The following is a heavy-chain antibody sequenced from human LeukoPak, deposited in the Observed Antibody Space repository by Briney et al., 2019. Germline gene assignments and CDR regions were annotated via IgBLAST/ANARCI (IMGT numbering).Heavy chain of an antibody. Sequence: GGSLSLSCPALGFPLDVYPMPGVRQAPGKAREGVSGISWNSGSIGYADSVKGRFTISRDNAKNSLYLQMNSLRAEDTAVYYCAKGITIFGVGLDYWGQGTLVTVSS. CDR2: ISWNSGSI. CDR3: AKGITIFGVGLDY. CDR1: GFPLDVYP. D-gene: IGHD3-3*01. J-gene: IGHJ4*02. V-gene: IGHV3-9*01.